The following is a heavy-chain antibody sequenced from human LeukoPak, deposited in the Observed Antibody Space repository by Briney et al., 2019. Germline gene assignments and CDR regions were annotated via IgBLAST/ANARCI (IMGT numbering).Heavy chain of an antibody. CDR1: GFTFRSDW. J-gene: IGHJ3*02. CDR3: ARVGGSNAFDI. CDR2: INSDGSST. Sequence: GGSLRLSCAASGFTFRSDWMHWVRQPPGKGLVWVSPINSDGSSTSYADSVKGRFTISRDNAKNTLSLQMNSLRAEDTAVYYCARVGGSNAFDIWGQGTMVIVSS. V-gene: IGHV3-74*01. D-gene: IGHD1-26*01.